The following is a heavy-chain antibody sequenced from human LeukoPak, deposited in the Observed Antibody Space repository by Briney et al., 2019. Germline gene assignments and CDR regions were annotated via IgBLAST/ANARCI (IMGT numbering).Heavy chain of an antibody. Sequence: SETLSLTCAVSGVSIRSAGYSYYWIRQHPGKGLEWIGHVYYSGSTSYNPSLKSRVAMSIDPSKNQFSLNLTSVTAADTAVYYCARGVQGWFAPWGQGTLVTVSS. J-gene: IGHJ5*02. CDR1: GVSIRSAGYS. CDR3: ARGVQGWFAP. CDR2: VYYSGST. V-gene: IGHV4-31*11. D-gene: IGHD3-10*01.